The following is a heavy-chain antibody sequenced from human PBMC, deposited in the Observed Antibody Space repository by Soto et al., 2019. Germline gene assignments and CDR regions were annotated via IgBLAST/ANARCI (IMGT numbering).Heavy chain of an antibody. J-gene: IGHJ5*02. CDR2: ISSSSSTI. V-gene: IGHV3-48*01. CDR1: GFTFSSYS. D-gene: IGHD6-13*01. CDR3: ARHPERIAQIGWFDP. Sequence: GGSLRLSCAASGFTFSSYSMNWVLQAPGKGLEWVSYISSSSSTIYYADSVKGRFTISRDNAKNSLYLQMNSLRAEDTAVYYCARHPERIAQIGWFDPWGQGT.